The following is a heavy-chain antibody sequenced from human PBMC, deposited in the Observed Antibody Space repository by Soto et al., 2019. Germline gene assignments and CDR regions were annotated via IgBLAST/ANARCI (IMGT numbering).Heavy chain of an antibody. CDR1: GFTFSSYA. D-gene: IGHD3-22*01. CDR3: AKGSMIVVVITKVGYFQH. J-gene: IGHJ1*01. CDR2: ISGSGGST. Sequence: GGSLRLSCAASGFTFSSYAMSWVRQAPGKGLEWVSAISGSGGSTYYADSVKGRFTISRDNSKNTLYLQMNSLRAEDTAVYYCAKGSMIVVVITKVGYFQHWGQGTLVTVSS. V-gene: IGHV3-23*01.